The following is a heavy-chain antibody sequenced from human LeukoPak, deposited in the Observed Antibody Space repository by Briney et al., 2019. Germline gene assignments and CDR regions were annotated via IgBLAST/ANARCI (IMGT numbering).Heavy chain of an antibody. J-gene: IGHJ4*02. CDR1: GFTFSSYA. V-gene: IGHV3-9*01. Sequence: GGSLRLSCAASGFTFSSYAMSWVRQAPGKGLEWVSGISWNSGSIGYADSVKGRFTISRDNAKNSLYLQMNSLRAEDTALYYCAKVDGDDFDYWGQGTLVTVSS. CDR2: ISWNSGSI. D-gene: IGHD4-17*01. CDR3: AKVDGDDFDY.